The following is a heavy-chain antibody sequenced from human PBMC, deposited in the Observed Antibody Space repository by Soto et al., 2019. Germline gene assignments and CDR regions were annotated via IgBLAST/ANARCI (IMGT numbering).Heavy chain of an antibody. Sequence: QVQLQQWGAGLLKPSETLSLTCAVYGGSFSGYYWSWIRQPPGKGLEWIGEINHSGSTNYNPSLKSRVTISVDTSKNQFSLKLSSVTAADTAVYYCARGAVITIFGVVIIPSYYYGMDVWGQGTTVTVSS. CDR1: GGSFSGYY. J-gene: IGHJ6*02. D-gene: IGHD3-3*01. V-gene: IGHV4-34*01. CDR3: ARGAVITIFGVVIIPSYYYGMDV. CDR2: INHSGST.